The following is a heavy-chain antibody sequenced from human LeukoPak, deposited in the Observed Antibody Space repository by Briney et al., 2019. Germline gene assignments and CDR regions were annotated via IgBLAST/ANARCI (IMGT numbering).Heavy chain of an antibody. Sequence: GGSLRLSCAASGFTFSSYAMSWVRQAPGKGLEWVSAISGSGGSTYYADSVKGRFTISRDNSKNTLYLQMNSLRAEDTAVYYCAKDPHYDSSGYMYYFDYWGQGTLVTVSS. V-gene: IGHV3-23*01. J-gene: IGHJ4*02. CDR1: GFTFSSYA. CDR2: ISGSGGST. CDR3: AKDPHYDSSGYMYYFDY. D-gene: IGHD3-22*01.